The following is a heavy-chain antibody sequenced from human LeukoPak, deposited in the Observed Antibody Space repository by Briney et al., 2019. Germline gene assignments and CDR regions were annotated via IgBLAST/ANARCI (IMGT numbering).Heavy chain of an antibody. CDR3: AKGASPTLAVAGILERDWFDP. V-gene: IGHV3-23*01. J-gene: IGHJ5*02. CDR1: GFTFSSYA. D-gene: IGHD6-19*01. Sequence: GGSLRLSCAASGFTFSSYAMSWVRQAPGKGLEWVSAISGSGGSTYYADSVKGRFTISRDNSKNTRYLQMNSLRAEDTAVYYCAKGASPTLAVAGILERDWFDPWGQGTLVTVSS. CDR2: ISGSGGST.